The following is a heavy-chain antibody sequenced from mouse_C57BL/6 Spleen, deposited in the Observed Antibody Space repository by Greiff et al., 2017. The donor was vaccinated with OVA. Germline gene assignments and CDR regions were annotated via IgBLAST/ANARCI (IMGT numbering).Heavy chain of an antibody. CDR1: GYTFTSYW. V-gene: IGHV1-61*01. D-gene: IGHD2-3*01. CDR3: ARLYDGYSWYFDV. Sequence: VQLQQPGAELVRPGSSVKLSCKASGYTFTSYWMDWVKQRPGQGLEWIGNIYPSDSETHYNQKFKDKATLTVDKSSSTAYLQLSSLTSDDSAVYYCARLYDGYSWYFDVWGTGTTVTVSS. J-gene: IGHJ1*03. CDR2: IYPSDSET.